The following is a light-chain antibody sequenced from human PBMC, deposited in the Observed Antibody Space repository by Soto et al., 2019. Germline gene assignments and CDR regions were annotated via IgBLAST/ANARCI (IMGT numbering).Light chain of an antibody. Sequence: QSALTQPASVSGSPGQSITISCTGTSSDVGGYNYVSWYQQHPGKAPKLMLYDVSNPPSGVSNRFSGSKSGNTASLTISGLQAEDEADYYCSSYTSSSTLLYVFGTGTKVTVL. CDR1: SSDVGGYNY. J-gene: IGLJ1*01. V-gene: IGLV2-14*01. CDR3: SSYTSSSTLLYV. CDR2: DVS.